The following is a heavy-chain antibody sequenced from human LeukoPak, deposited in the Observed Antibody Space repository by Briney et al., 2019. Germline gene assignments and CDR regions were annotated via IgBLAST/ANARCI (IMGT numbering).Heavy chain of an antibody. V-gene: IGHV5-51*01. D-gene: IGHD3-9*01. J-gene: IGHJ4*02. CDR1: GYSFTSYW. CDR3: ARRYYDILTGYYLFDY. Sequence: GESLKISCKGSGYSFTSYWIGWVRQMPGKGLEWMGIIYPGDSDTRYSPSFQGQVTISADKSISTAYLQWSSLRASDTAMYYCARRYYDILTGYYLFDYWGQGTLVTVSS. CDR2: IYPGDSDT.